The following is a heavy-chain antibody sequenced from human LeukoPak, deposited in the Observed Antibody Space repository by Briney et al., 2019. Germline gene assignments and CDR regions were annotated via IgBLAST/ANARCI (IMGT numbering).Heavy chain of an antibody. V-gene: IGHV1-46*01. CDR3: ARDRGYYDSNPHYYFDY. Sequence: ASVKVSCKASGYTFTSYYMHWVRQAPGQGLEWMGIINPSGGSTSYAQKFQGRVTMTRDTSTSTVYMELSSLRSEDTAVYYCARDRGYYDSNPHYYFDYWGQGTLVTVSS. D-gene: IGHD3-22*01. J-gene: IGHJ4*02. CDR1: GYTFTSYY. CDR2: INPSGGST.